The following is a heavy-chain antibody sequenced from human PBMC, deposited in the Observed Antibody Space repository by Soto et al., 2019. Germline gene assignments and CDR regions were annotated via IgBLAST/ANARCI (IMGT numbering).Heavy chain of an antibody. CDR2: IYYRVGT. D-gene: IGHD3-3*01. CDR3: ARGQDSTYYDFWSGYCSWFEP. V-gene: IGHV4-31*03. CDR1: GGSIRSGGYF. Sequence: SETLSLTCTVSGGSIRSGGYFCSWVRQHPGKGLEWIGHIYYRVGTSYNPSLESRVAMSVDTSKNEFILKVNSVTAADTAIYYRARGQDSTYYDFWSGYCSWFEPWGQGTMVTVSS. J-gene: IGHJ5*02.